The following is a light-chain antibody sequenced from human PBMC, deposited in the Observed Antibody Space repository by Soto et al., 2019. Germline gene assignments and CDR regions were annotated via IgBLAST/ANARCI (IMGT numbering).Light chain of an antibody. CDR1: QSVSSAY. J-gene: IGKJ1*01. Sequence: EIVLTQSPGTLSLSPGERATLSCRASQSVSSAYLAWYQHKPGQPPTLLLYAASSRVTAIPDRFSGSGSGTDFTLTISRVEPEDFAVYCCQQHGRSSTWTFGQGTKVEIK. V-gene: IGKV3-20*01. CDR2: AAS. CDR3: QQHGRSSTWT.